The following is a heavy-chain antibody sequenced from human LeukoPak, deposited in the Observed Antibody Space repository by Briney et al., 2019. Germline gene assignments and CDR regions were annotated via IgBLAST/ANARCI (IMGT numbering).Heavy chain of an antibody. CDR2: IYDDETT. V-gene: IGHV3-53*01. CDR3: AKDLGWELPAEAY. D-gene: IGHD1-26*01. J-gene: IGHJ4*02. CDR1: GFTVNNNY. Sequence: GGSLRLSCAASGFTVNNNYMIWVRQAPGKGLEWVSVIYDDETTYYADSVKGRFTISRDNSNNTLYLQMNSLRAEDTAMYYCAKDLGWELPAEAYWGQGILVTVSS.